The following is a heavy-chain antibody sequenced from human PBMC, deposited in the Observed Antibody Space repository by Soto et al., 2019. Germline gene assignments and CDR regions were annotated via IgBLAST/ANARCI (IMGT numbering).Heavy chain of an antibody. D-gene: IGHD3-22*01. J-gene: IGHJ5*02. CDR1: GGTFSSYA. CDR3: ARDRGPSSGYYPYWFDP. V-gene: IGHV1-69*13. Sequence: GASVKVSCKASGGTFSSYAIMWVRQAPGQGLEWMGEIIPIFGTANYAQKFQGRVTITADESTSTAYMELSSLRSEDTAVYYCARDRGPSSGYYPYWFDPWGQGTLVTVSS. CDR2: IIPIFGTA.